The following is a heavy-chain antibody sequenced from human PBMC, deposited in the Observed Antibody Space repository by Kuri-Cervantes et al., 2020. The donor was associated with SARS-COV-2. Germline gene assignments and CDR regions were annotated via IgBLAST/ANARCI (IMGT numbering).Heavy chain of an antibody. V-gene: IGHV1-18*01. J-gene: IGHJ4*02. CDR3: ASRVREDYGEDY. CDR2: TSAYNGNT. CDR1: GYTFTSYG. Sequence: ASVKVSCKASGYTFTSYGISWVRQAPGQGLEWMGWTSAYNGNTNYAQKLQGRVTMTTDTSTSTAYMELRSLRSDDTAVYYCASRVREDYGEDYWGQGTLVTVSS. D-gene: IGHD4-17*01.